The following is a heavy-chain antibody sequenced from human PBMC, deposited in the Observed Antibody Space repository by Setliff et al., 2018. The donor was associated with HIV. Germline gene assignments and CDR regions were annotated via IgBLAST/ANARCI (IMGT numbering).Heavy chain of an antibody. J-gene: IGHJ4*02. Sequence: PGGSLRLSCGASGFTFSSYNMNWVRQAPGKGLEWVSAITASGGSTYYADSVKGRFTISRDNSKNTLYLQMNSLRAEDTAVYYCAFRGFGDSLSWFPLRYWGQGTLVTVSS. CDR1: GFTFSSYN. CDR2: ITASGGST. CDR3: AFRGFGDSLSWFPLRY. D-gene: IGHD3-10*01. V-gene: IGHV3-23*01.